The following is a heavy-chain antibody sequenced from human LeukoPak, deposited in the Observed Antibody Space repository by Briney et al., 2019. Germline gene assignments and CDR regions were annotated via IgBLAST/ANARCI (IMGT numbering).Heavy chain of an antibody. D-gene: IGHD3-3*01. V-gene: IGHV3-21*01. J-gene: IGHJ5*02. CDR2: ISSSSSYI. Sequence: PGGSLRLSCAASGFTFNSYSMNWVRQAPGKGLEWVSFISSSSSYIYYADSVKGRFTISRDNAKNSLYLQMNSLRADDTAVYYCARDSLWSGYYPYNWFDPWGQGTLVTVSS. CDR3: ARDSLWSGYYPYNWFDP. CDR1: GFTFNSYS.